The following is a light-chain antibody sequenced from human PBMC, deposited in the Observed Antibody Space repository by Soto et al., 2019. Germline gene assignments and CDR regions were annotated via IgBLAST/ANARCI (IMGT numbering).Light chain of an antibody. CDR3: CSYAGSSYV. CDR1: SSDVGTYNL. V-gene: IGLV2-23*02. J-gene: IGLJ1*01. CDR2: EVT. Sequence: QSVLTQPASVSGSPGQSITISCTGSSSDVGTYNLVSWCQQHPGEAPKLMIYEVTKRPSGVSNRFSGSKSGNRASLTISGLQAEDEADYYCCSYAGSSYVFGTGTKVTVL.